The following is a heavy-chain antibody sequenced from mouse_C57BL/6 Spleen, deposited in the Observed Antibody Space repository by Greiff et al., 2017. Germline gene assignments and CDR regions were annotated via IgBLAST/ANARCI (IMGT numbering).Heavy chain of an antibody. V-gene: IGHV1-15*01. D-gene: IGHD2-4*01. J-gene: IGHJ4*01. CDR1: GYTFTDYE. CDR2: IDPETGGT. Sequence: QVQLQQSGAELVRPGASVTLSCKASGYTFTDYEMHWVKQTPVHGLEWIGAIDPETGGTAYNQKFKGKAILTADKSSSTAYMELRSLPSEDSAVYYCTRDYDEGAMDYWGQGTSVTVSS. CDR3: TRDYDEGAMDY.